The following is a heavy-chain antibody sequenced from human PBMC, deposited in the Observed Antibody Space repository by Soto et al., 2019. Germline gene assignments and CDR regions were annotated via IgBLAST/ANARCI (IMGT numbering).Heavy chain of an antibody. CDR1: GFTFSSYW. V-gene: IGHV3-7*01. Sequence: SLRLSCAASGFTFSSYWMSWVRQAPGKGLEWVANIKQDGSEKYYVDSVKGRFTISRDNAKNSLYLQMNSLRAEDTAVYYCARDLPYYDFWSGYFDAFDIWGQGTMVTVSS. CDR3: ARDLPYYDFWSGYFDAFDI. D-gene: IGHD3-3*01. CDR2: IKQDGSEK. J-gene: IGHJ3*02.